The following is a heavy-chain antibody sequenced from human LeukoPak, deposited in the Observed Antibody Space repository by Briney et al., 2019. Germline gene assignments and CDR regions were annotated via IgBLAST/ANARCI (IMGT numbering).Heavy chain of an antibody. V-gene: IGHV3-30*04. Sequence: GGSLRLSCAASGFTFSSYAMHWVRQAPGKGLEWVAVISYDGSNKYYADSVKGRFTISRDNSKNTLYLQMNSLRAEDTAVYYCARDNQRDYYDSSGYSQFDYWGQGTLVTVSS. CDR2: ISYDGSNK. D-gene: IGHD3-22*01. CDR3: ARDNQRDYYDSSGYSQFDY. J-gene: IGHJ4*02. CDR1: GFTFSSYA.